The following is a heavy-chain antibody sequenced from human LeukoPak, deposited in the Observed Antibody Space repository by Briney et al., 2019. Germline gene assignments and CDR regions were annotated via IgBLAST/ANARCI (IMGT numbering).Heavy chain of an antibody. V-gene: IGHV1-8*01. CDR3: ARATDYYYDSSGYYVYYYYYYMDV. Sequence: ASVKVSCKASGYTFTSYDINWVRQATGQGLEWMGWMNPNSGNTGYAQKFQGRVTMTRNTSISTAYMELSSLRSEDTAVYYCARATDYYYDSSGYYVYYYYYYMDVWGKGTTVTVSS. J-gene: IGHJ6*03. D-gene: IGHD3-22*01. CDR1: GYTFTSYD. CDR2: MNPNSGNT.